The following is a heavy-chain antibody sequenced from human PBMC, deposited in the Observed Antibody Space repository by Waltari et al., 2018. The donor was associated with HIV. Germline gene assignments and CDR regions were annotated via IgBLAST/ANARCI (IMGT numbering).Heavy chain of an antibody. D-gene: IGHD3-10*01. CDR3: ARGPNYSGSGIYYSWFDP. CDR2: MDPKTGNT. Sequence: QVQLVQSGAEVKKPGASVNVSCKASGYTFTRYDINWVRQAPGQGLEWMGWMDPKTGNTAYAQKFQGRVTMTRSSTSTAYLELSSLRSDDTAVYYCARGPNYSGSGIYYSWFDPWGQGTLVTVSS. V-gene: IGHV1-8*01. CDR1: GYTFTRYD. J-gene: IGHJ5*02.